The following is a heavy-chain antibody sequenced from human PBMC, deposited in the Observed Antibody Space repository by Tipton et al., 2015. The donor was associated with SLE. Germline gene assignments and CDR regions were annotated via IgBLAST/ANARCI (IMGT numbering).Heavy chain of an antibody. J-gene: IGHJ4*02. CDR3: ADSLGG. D-gene: IGHD1-26*01. CDR2: IYTSGIT. V-gene: IGHV4-61*02. Sequence: TLSLTCSVSGGSISGNSNYWSWIRQPAGKGLEWIGRIYTSGITNYNPSLKSRVTISVDTSNYQFSLRLTSVTAADTAVYYCADSLGGWGQGTLVTVSS. CDR1: GGSISGNSNY.